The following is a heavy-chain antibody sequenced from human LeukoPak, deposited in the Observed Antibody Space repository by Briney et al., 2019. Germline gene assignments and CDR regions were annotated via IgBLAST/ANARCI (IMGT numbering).Heavy chain of an antibody. V-gene: IGHV1-69*04. CDR2: IIPILDIA. J-gene: IGHJ6*02. D-gene: IGHD3-22*01. CDR1: GGTFSSYA. CDR3: ARNYDGSGYYQARLDYYGMDV. Sequence: SVKVSCKASGGTFSSYAISWVRQAPGQGLEWMGRIIPILDIADYAQKFQGRVTITADKSTSTASMELNSLRSEDTAVYYCARNYDGSGYYQARLDYYGMDVWGQGTTVTVSS.